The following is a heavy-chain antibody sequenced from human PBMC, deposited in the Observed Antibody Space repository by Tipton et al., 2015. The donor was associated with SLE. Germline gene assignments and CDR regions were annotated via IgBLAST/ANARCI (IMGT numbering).Heavy chain of an antibody. V-gene: IGHV3-64*01. J-gene: IGHJ1*01. CDR2: ISGDGGST. D-gene: IGHD5-18*01. CDR1: RFTFSSYA. CDR3: ANAAYSYAEGYFQH. Sequence: SLRLSCAASRFTFSSYAMHWVRQAPGKGLEYVSSISGDGGSTYYAKSVKGRFTISRDNSKNTLYLQMGSLRAEDMAVYYCANAAYSYAEGYFQHWGQGTLVTVSS.